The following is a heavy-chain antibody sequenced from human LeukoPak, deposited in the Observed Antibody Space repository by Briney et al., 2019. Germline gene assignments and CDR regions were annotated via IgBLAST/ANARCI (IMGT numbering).Heavy chain of an antibody. Sequence: TLSLTCTVSGGSISSYYWSWIRQPPGKALEWLARIDWDDDKYYSTSLKTRLTISKDTSKNQEVLTMTNMDPVDTATYYCARSRFWSGYSPTHPYFDYWGQGTLVTVSS. D-gene: IGHD3-3*01. V-gene: IGHV2-70*11. CDR1: GGSISSYY. CDR2: IDWDDDK. CDR3: ARSRFWSGYSPTHPYFDY. J-gene: IGHJ4*02.